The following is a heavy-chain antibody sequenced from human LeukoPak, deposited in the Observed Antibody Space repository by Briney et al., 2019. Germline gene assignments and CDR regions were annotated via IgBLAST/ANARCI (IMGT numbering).Heavy chain of an antibody. CDR3: TRDFDGCYDNFDY. D-gene: IGHD5-12*01. CDR1: GFTFGDYA. V-gene: IGHV3-49*03. Sequence: PGRSLRLSCTASGFTFGDYAMSWFRQAPGKGLEWVGFISSKADGGTTEYAASVKGRFTVSRHDSKSIAYLQINSLKTEDTAVYYCTRDFDGCYDNFDYWGQGTLVTVSS. CDR2: ISSKADGGTT. J-gene: IGHJ4*02.